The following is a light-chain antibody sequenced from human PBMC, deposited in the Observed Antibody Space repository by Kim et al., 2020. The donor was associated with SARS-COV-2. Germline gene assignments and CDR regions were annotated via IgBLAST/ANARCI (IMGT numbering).Light chain of an antibody. J-gene: IGLJ2*01. Sequence: QSVLTQPPSASGTPGQRVTISCSGSSSNIGSNIVNWYQQLPGTAPKLLIYSNSQRPSGVPDRFSGSKSGTSASLAISGLQSEDEADYYCAAWDDSLNGYVVFGGGTKLTVL. CDR3: AAWDDSLNGYVV. CDR2: SNS. V-gene: IGLV1-44*01. CDR1: SSNIGSNI.